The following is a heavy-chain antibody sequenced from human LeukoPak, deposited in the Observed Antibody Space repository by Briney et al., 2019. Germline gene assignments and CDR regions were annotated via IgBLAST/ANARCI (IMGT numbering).Heavy chain of an antibody. CDR1: GFTFSSYA. Sequence: GGSLRLSCAASGFTFSSYAMSWVRQAPGKGLEWVSAISGSGGSTYYADSVKGWFTISRDNSKNMLYLQMNSLRAEDTAVYYCAKDSDYGDYEIDYWGQGTLVTVSS. CDR3: AKDSDYGDYEIDY. D-gene: IGHD4-17*01. V-gene: IGHV3-23*01. CDR2: ISGSGGST. J-gene: IGHJ4*02.